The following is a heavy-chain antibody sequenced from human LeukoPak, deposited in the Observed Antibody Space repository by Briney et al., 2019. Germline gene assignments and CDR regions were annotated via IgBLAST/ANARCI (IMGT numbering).Heavy chain of an antibody. V-gene: IGHV5-51*01. CDR3: ARLGYSSGPLDY. J-gene: IGHJ4*02. Sequence: GESLKISCKGSGYSLTSFWIGWVRQMPGKGLEWMGIIYPGNSDTRYSPSFQGQVTISADKSISTAYLQWSSLKASDTAIYYRARLGYSSGPLDYWGQGTLVTVSS. CDR1: GYSLTSFW. D-gene: IGHD5-18*01. CDR2: IYPGNSDT.